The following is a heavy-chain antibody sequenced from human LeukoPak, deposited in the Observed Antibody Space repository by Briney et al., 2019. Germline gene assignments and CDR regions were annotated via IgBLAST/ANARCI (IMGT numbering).Heavy chain of an antibody. CDR2: IKTGGSST. J-gene: IGHJ4*02. CDR3: VSDTALGY. Sequence: GGSLRPSCAASGFTFSNYWMHWVRQAPGKGLVWVSRIKTGGSSTFYADSVKGRFTISRDNAKNTMYLQMNSLRVEDTAVYYCVSDTALGYWGQGTLVTVSS. V-gene: IGHV3-74*01. CDR1: GFTFSNYW. D-gene: IGHD5-18*01.